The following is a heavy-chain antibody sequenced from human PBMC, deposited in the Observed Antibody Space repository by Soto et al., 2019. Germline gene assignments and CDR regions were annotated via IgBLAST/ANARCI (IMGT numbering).Heavy chain of an antibody. D-gene: IGHD3-10*01. Sequence: SETLSLTCTVSGGSIRSGDDSWSWIRQPPGKGLEWIGYIYYSGSTYYNPSLKSRVTISVDTSKNQFSLKLSSVTAADTAVYYCVSVLRANYGSGSYYSSYYYGMDVWGQGTTVTVSS. CDR3: VSVLRANYGSGSYYSSYYYGMDV. J-gene: IGHJ6*02. CDR2: IYYSGST. V-gene: IGHV4-30-4*01. CDR1: GGSIRSGDDS.